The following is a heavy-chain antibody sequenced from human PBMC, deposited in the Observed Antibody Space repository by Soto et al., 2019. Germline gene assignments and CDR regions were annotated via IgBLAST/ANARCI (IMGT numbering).Heavy chain of an antibody. CDR2: FIPLFGIP. D-gene: IGHD2-15*01. CDR1: GVTYSSHV. CDR3: ARGVVDTNVVFKWFDP. J-gene: IGHJ5*02. V-gene: IGHV1-69*17. Sequence: QVQLVQSGAEVKRPGSSVKVSCEASGVTYSSHVISWVRQAPGQGLEWMGGFIPLFGIPNYAQKFQGRLTITADKSTSTAYMELSSLRSEDTAVYYCARGVVDTNVVFKWFDPWGQGTLVTVSS.